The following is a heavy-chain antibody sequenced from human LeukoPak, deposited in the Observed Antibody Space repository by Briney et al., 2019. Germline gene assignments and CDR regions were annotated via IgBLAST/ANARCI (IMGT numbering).Heavy chain of an antibody. D-gene: IGHD3-22*01. CDR1: GFTFSSYG. CDR3: AKDQNYDSSDYFDY. V-gene: IGHV3-30*18. Sequence: GGSLRLSCAASGFTFSSYGMHWVRQAPGKGLEWVAVISYDGSNKYYADSVKGRFTISRDNSKNTLYLQMNSLRAEDTAVYYCAKDQNYDSSDYFDYWGQGTLVTVSS. J-gene: IGHJ4*02. CDR2: ISYDGSNK.